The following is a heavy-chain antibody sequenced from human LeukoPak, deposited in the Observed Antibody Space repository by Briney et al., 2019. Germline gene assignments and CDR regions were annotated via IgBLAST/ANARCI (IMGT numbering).Heavy chain of an antibody. CDR2: ISSSGSTI. Sequence: GGSLRLSCAASGFTFSDYYMSWIRQAPGKGLEWVSYISSSGSTIYYADSVKGRFTISRDNAKNSLYLQMNSLRAEDTAVYYCARRHYDILTGYQLEYYYYYMDVWGKGTTVTISS. V-gene: IGHV3-11*04. CDR1: GFTFSDYY. CDR3: ARRHYDILTGYQLEYYYYYMDV. J-gene: IGHJ6*03. D-gene: IGHD3-9*01.